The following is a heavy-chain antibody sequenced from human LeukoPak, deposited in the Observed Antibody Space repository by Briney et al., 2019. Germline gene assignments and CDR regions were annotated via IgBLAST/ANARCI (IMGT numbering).Heavy chain of an antibody. D-gene: IGHD3-22*01. CDR3: ARAYYDTSGYPGWYFDL. J-gene: IGHJ2*01. Sequence: PSETLSLTCTVSSGSISSYYWSWIRQPAGKGLQWIGRIYTSGSTNYNPSLKSRVTMSVDTSKNQFSLKLTSVTAADTAVYYCARAYYDTSGYPGWYFDLWGRGTLVTVSS. CDR1: SGSISSYY. CDR2: IYTSGST. V-gene: IGHV4-4*07.